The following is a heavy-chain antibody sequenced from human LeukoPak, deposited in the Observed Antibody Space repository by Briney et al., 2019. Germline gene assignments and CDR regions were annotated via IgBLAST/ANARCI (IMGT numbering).Heavy chain of an antibody. CDR1: GYTFTGYF. V-gene: IGHV1-18*04. J-gene: IGHJ3*02. D-gene: IGHD6-13*01. CDR2: INAYNGNT. CDR3: ARGRAAAGPHDAFDI. Sequence: ASVKVSCNASGYTFTGYFMHWVRQAPGQGLEWMGWINAYNGNTNYAQKLQGRVTMTTDTSTSTAYMELRSLRSDDTAVYYCARGRAAAGPHDAFDIWGQGTMVTVSS.